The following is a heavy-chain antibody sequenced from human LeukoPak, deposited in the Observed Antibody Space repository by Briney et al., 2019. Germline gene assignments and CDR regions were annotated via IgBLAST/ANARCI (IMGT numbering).Heavy chain of an antibody. CDR3: AKDFLPTRYTAMVTVYFDY. CDR2: ISGSGGST. CDR1: GFTLSSYA. J-gene: IGHJ4*02. Sequence: PGGSLRLSCAASGFTLSSYAMSWVRQAPGKGLEWVSAISGSGGSTYYADSVKGRFTISRDNSKNTLYLQMNSLRAEDTAVYYCAKDFLPTRYTAMVTVYFDYWGQGTLVTVSS. D-gene: IGHD5-18*01. V-gene: IGHV3-23*01.